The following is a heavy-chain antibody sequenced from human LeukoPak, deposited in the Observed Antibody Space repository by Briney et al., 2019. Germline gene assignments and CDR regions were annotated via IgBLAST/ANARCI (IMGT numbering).Heavy chain of an antibody. D-gene: IGHD2-2*01. J-gene: IGHJ6*02. V-gene: IGHV3-30-3*01. Sequence: GGSLRLSWAASGFTFSSYAMPWVRQAPGKGLEWVAVISYDGSNKYYADSVKGRFTISRDNSKNTLYLQMNSLRAEDTAVYYCARDGDIVVVPAAAYYYYYGMDVWGQGTTVTVSS. CDR3: ARDGDIVVVPAAAYYYYYGMDV. CDR1: GFTFSSYA. CDR2: ISYDGSNK.